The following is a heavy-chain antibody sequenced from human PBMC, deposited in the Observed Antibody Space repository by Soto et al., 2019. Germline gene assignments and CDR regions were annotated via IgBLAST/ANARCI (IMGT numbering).Heavy chain of an antibody. CDR1: GFTFSSYS. CDR2: ISSSSSTI. CDR3: ARDVHYDFWSGYYYYYYMDV. J-gene: IGHJ6*03. Sequence: GESLKISCAASGFTFSSYSMNWVRQAPGKGLEWVSYISSSSSTIYYADSVKGRFTISRDNAKNSLYLQMNSLRAEDTAVYYCARDVHYDFWSGYYYYYYMDVWGKGTTVTVSS. D-gene: IGHD3-3*01. V-gene: IGHV3-48*01.